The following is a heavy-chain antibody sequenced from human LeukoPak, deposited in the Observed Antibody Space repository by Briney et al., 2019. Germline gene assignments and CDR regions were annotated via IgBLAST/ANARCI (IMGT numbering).Heavy chain of an antibody. CDR2: IYTSGST. D-gene: IGHD6-13*01. CDR1: GGPISSYY. J-gene: IGHJ4*02. Sequence: DTLSLTCTVSGGPISSYYGSWIRQPAGRGLEWIGRIYTSGSTSYNPSLKSRVTISVDASKNQFSLQLFSVTAADTAVYYCASQSRGAAAGNDYWGQGTLVTVSS. V-gene: IGHV4-4*07. CDR3: ASQSRGAAAGNDY.